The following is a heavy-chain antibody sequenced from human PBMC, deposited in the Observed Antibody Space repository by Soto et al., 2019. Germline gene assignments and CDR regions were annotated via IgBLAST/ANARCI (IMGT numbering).Heavy chain of an antibody. V-gene: IGHV4-59*01. J-gene: IGHJ4*02. CDR1: GGSISSYY. CDR3: ARDAYYYDSSGYWARPIGY. D-gene: IGHD3-22*01. Sequence: LSLTCTVSGGSISSYYWSWIRQPPGKGLEWIGYIYYSGSTNYNPSLKSRVTISVDTSKNQFSLKLSFVTAADTAVYYCARDAYYYDSSGYWARPIGYWGQGTLVTVS. CDR2: IYYSGST.